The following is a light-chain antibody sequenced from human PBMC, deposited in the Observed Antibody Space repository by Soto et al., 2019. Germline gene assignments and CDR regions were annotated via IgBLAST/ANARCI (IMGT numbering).Light chain of an antibody. J-gene: IGKJ4*01. CDR3: QQYGASPFT. V-gene: IGKV3-20*01. CDR2: AAF. CDR1: QNIDGNF. Sequence: EIVLTQSPGTLSLSPGERATLSCRASQNIDGNFLVWHQQKPGRAPRLLINAAFTRATGIPDRFSGSGSGTDFTLTISRLEPEDFAVYYCQQYGASPFTFGGGTKVEIK.